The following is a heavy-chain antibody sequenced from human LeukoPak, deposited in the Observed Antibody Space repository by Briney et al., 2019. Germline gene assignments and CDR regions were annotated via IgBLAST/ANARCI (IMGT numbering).Heavy chain of an antibody. CDR2: IIPIFGTA. CDR3: ARSITMIVVVTYYYGMDV. CDR1: GGTFSSYA. Sequence: SVKVSCKASGGTFSSYAISWVRQAPGQGLEWMGGIIPIFGTANYAQKFQGRVTITADESTSTAYMELSSLRSEDTAVYYCARSITMIVVVTYYYGMDVWGQGTTVTVSS. J-gene: IGHJ6*02. D-gene: IGHD3-22*01. V-gene: IGHV1-69*01.